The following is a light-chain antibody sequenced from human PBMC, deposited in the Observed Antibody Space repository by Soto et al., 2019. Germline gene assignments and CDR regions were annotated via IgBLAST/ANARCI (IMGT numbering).Light chain of an antibody. CDR1: QSISAY. CDR3: QQSYSVPFT. V-gene: IGKV1-39*01. Sequence: DIQMTQSPSSLSASVGDRVTITCRASQSISAYLNWYQQKPGQVPKLLIYAASSLQSGVPSRFKGGGSGTDFTLTISSLQPEDFASYYCQQSYSVPFTFGQGTKLEIK. CDR2: AAS. J-gene: IGKJ2*01.